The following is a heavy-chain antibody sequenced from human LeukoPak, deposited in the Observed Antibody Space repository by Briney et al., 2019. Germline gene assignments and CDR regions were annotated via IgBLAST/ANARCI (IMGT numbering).Heavy chain of an antibody. CDR2: INPNSDNT. CDR1: GYTFTSYD. CDR3: ARGPGDAWPRRYYYYYMDV. D-gene: IGHD3-10*01. J-gene: IGHJ6*03. V-gene: IGHV1-8*01. Sequence: GASVKVSCKASGYTFTSYDINWVRHATGQGLEWMGWINPNSDNTGYAQKFQGRVSMTRNTSISTAYMELSSLRSEDTAVYYCARGPGDAWPRRYYYYYMDVWGKGTTVSVFS.